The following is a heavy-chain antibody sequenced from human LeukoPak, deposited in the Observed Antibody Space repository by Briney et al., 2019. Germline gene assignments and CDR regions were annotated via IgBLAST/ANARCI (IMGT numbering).Heavy chain of an antibody. D-gene: IGHD2-15*01. Sequence: PSETLSLTCAVYGGSFSGYYWSWIRQPPGKGLEWIGEINHSGSTYYNPSLKSRVTISVDTSKNQFSLKLSSVTAADTAVYYCARHPGGSFTLFDYWGQGTLVTVSS. J-gene: IGHJ4*02. CDR2: INHSGST. V-gene: IGHV4-34*01. CDR3: ARHPGGSFTLFDY. CDR1: GGSFSGYY.